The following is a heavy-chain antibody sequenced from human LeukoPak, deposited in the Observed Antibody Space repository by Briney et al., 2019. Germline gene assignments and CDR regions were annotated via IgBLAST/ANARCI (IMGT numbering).Heavy chain of an antibody. CDR3: ARGGPAYYDFWSGYSFDY. CDR2: INHSGST. D-gene: IGHD3-3*01. J-gene: IGHJ4*02. Sequence: SETLSLTCAVYGGSFSGYYWSWIRQPPGKGLEWIGEINHSGSTNYNPSLKSRVTISVDTSKNQFSLKLSSVTAADTAVYYCARGGPAYYDFWSGYSFDYWGQGTLVTVSS. V-gene: IGHV4-34*01. CDR1: GGSFSGYY.